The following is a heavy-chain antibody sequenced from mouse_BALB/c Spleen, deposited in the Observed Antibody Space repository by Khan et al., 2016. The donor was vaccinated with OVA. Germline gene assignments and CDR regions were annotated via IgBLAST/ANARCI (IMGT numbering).Heavy chain of an antibody. CDR3: ARELTLYFDY. J-gene: IGHJ2*01. V-gene: IGHV3-1*02. CDR1: GYSITTYYS. CDR2: IHYSGST. D-gene: IGHD2-12*01. Sequence: DVKLQESGPDLVKPSQSLSLTCTVTGYSITTYYSWHWIRQFPGNKLEWMGYIHYSGSTNYNPSLKSRISITRDTSKNQFFLQLNSVTTEDTATYYCARELTLYFDYWGQGTTLTVSS.